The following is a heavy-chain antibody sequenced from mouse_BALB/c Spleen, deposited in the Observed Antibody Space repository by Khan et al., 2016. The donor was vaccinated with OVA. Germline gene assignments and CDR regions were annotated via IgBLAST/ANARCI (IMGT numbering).Heavy chain of an antibody. CDR3: ASAYYRYDGYNAMDY. Sequence: QVQLKESGPGLVAPSQSLSITCTVSGFSVSRYNIHWIRRAPGKGLEWLGVIWGGGGTDYNPNLKSRLSISKDNSKSQVFLKMNSLKTDDTAMYYCASAYYRYDGYNAMDYWGQGTSVTVSS. CDR1: GFSVSRYN. J-gene: IGHJ4*01. CDR2: IWGGGGT. V-gene: IGHV2-6-4*01. D-gene: IGHD2-14*01.